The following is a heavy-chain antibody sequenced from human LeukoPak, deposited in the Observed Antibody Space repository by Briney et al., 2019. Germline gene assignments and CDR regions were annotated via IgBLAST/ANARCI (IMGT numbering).Heavy chain of an antibody. CDR2: ISSSGDTK. D-gene: IGHD1-26*01. CDR1: GFIFNDYG. J-gene: IGHJ4*02. Sequence: GGSLRLSCAASGFIFNDYGMSWVRQAPGKGLEWVSYISSSGDTKYYADSVRGRFTISRDNAKNSLYLQMNSLRVEDTAVYYCPRGSEWDLLGSCDYWGQGTLVTVSS. V-gene: IGHV3-48*04. CDR3: PRGSEWDLLGSCDY.